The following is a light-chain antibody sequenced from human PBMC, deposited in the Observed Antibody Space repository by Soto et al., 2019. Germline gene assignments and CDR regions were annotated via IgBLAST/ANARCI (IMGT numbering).Light chain of an antibody. CDR1: QSVGSY. CDR2: DAS. CDR3: QQRSNWPPIT. Sequence: EIVLTQSPATLSLSPGERATLSCRASQSVGSYLAWYQQKPGQPPRLLIYDASNRATGIPARFSGSGSGTDLTLTISSLEPEDFAVYYCQQRSNWPPITFGQGTRLEIK. J-gene: IGKJ5*01. V-gene: IGKV3-11*01.